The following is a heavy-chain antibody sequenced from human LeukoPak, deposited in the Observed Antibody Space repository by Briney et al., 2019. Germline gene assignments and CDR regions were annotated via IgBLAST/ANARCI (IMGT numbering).Heavy chain of an antibody. CDR1: GFTFSSYW. Sequence: GGPLRLSCAASGFTFSSYWMSWVRQAPGKGLEWVANIKQDGSEKYYVDSVKGRFTISRDNAKNSLYLQMNSLRAEDTAVYYCARGPGERWLHRYYFDYWGQGTLVTVSS. CDR3: ARGPGERWLHRYYFDY. V-gene: IGHV3-7*05. CDR2: IKQDGSEK. J-gene: IGHJ4*02. D-gene: IGHD5-24*01.